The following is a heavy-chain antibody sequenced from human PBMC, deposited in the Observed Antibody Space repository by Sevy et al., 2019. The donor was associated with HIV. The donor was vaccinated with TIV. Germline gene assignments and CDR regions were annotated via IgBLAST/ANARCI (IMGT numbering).Heavy chain of an antibody. Sequence: PGGSLRLSCAASGFTFSANWMNWVRQAPGKGLEWVANIKGDGSDKHYVDSVEGRFTISRDNAKNLLYLQMNSLRVEDTDVYYCAHETFGRFESWGPGTLVTVSS. J-gene: IGHJ4*02. CDR1: GFTFSANW. V-gene: IGHV3-7*01. CDR2: IKGDGSDK. CDR3: AHETFGRFES. D-gene: IGHD3-16*01.